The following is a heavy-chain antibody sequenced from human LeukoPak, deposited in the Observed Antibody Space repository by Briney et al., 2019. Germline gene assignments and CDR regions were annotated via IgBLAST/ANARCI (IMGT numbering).Heavy chain of an antibody. CDR2: IIPNSGGT. D-gene: IGHD1-1*01. V-gene: IGHV1-2*04. CDR3: ARDRGTTAYYGMDV. Sequence: ASVKVSCKASGYTFTGYYMHWVRQAPGQGLEWMGWIIPNSGGTNYAQKFQGWVTMTRDTSISTAYMELSRLRSDDTAVYYCARDRGTTAYYGMDVWGKGTTVTVSS. CDR1: GYTFTGYY. J-gene: IGHJ6*04.